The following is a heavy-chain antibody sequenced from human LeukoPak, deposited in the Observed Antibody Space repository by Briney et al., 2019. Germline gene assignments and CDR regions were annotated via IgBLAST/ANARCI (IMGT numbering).Heavy chain of an antibody. J-gene: IGHJ4*02. D-gene: IGHD3-22*01. V-gene: IGHV4-4*07. Sequence: SETLSLTCTGSGGSMNDYYWSWIRQPAGKGLEWIGRIHTGGRTDYNPSLKSRVTMSVDTSKNQFSLKLSSVTAADTAAYYCAKNYYDISGYLDWGQGTLVTVSS. CDR1: GGSMNDYY. CDR2: IHTGGRT. CDR3: AKNYYDISGYLD.